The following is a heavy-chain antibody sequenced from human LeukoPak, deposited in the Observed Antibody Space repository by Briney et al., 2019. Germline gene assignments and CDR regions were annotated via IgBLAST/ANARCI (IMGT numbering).Heavy chain of an antibody. CDR1: GFTFSIYA. CDR3: ARDLGSGWYEGIDY. Sequence: GGSLRLSCAASGFTFSIYAMHRVRQAPGKGLEWVTIISSDGSNKCYADSVKGRFTISRDNSKNTLYLQMNSLRAEDTAVYYCARDLGSGWYEGIDYWGQGTLVTVSS. D-gene: IGHD6-19*01. V-gene: IGHV3-30*04. CDR2: ISSDGSNK. J-gene: IGHJ4*02.